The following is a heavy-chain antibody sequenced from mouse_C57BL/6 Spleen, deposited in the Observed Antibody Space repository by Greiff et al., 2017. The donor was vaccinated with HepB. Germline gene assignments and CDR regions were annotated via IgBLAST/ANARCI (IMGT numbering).Heavy chain of an antibody. D-gene: IGHD1-1*01. CDR1: GFTFSDYY. V-gene: IGHV5-16*01. CDR3: ARGYYGSSLDY. Sequence: VQLKQSEGGLVQPGSSMKLSCTASGFTFSDYYMAWVRQVPEKGLEWVANINYDGSSTYYLDSLKSRFIISRDNAKNILYLQMSSLKSEDTATYYCARGYYGSSLDYWGQGTTLTVSS. J-gene: IGHJ2*01. CDR2: INYDGSST.